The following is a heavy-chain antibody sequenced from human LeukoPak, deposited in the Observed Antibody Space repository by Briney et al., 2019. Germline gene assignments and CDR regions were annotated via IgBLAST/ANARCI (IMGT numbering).Heavy chain of an antibody. D-gene: IGHD3-16*01. J-gene: IGHJ6*03. CDR2: IYYSGST. CDR3: ARGGGYFFYYYYMDV. CDR1: GGSITSYH. Sequence: PSETLSLTCTVSGGSITSYHWSWIRQPPGKGLEWIGYIYYSGSTNYNPSLKSRVTISVDTSKNQFSLKLSSVTAADTAVYYCARGGGYFFYYYYMDVWGKGTTVTVSS. V-gene: IGHV4-59*01.